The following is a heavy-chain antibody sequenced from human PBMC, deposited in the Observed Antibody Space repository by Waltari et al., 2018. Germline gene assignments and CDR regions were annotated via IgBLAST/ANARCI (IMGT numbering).Heavy chain of an antibody. CDR2: INHSGST. V-gene: IGHV4-38-2*01. D-gene: IGHD6-13*01. CDR1: GYSISSGYY. CDR3: ARRAAITTAGPTYYMDV. Sequence: QVQLQESGPGLVKPSETLSLTCAVSGYSISSGYYWGWIRQPPGKGLECIGNINHSGSTHYNQSLKDRVTIAVDTSKNQFSRKLSSVTAADTAVYYCARRAAITTAGPTYYMDVWGKGTTVTVSS. J-gene: IGHJ6*03.